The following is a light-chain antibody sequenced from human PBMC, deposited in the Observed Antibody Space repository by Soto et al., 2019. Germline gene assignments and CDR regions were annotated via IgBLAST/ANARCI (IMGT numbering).Light chain of an antibody. V-gene: IGKV3-20*01. CDR2: GAS. CDR1: QSLNSNS. CDR3: QQSHSVPLT. Sequence: EIVLKQPRGTLALSPGERATLPSRASQSLNSNSLVWYQQKPGQAPRLLIYGASILQDGVPSRFSGSGSGTDVTITISGLKNEDGGTYYCQQSHSVPLTFGGGTKVDIK. J-gene: IGKJ4*01.